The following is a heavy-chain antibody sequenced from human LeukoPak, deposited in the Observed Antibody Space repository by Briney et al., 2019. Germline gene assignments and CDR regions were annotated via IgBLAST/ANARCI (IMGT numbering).Heavy chain of an antibody. V-gene: IGHV1-18*01. CDR2: ISGYNGDT. J-gene: IGHJ5*02. Sequence: ASVKVSCKASGYSFGRHGISWVRQARGQGLEWMGWISGYNGDTNYAQKFQGRVTMTKDTSTSTAYMELRSLRSDDTAVYYCARDPSNSSGWKTWFDPWGQGTLVIVSS. CDR3: ARDPSNSSGWKTWFDP. CDR1: GYSFGRHG. D-gene: IGHD6-19*01.